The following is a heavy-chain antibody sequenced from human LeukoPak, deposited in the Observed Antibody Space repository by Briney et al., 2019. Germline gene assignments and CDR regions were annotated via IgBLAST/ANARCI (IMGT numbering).Heavy chain of an antibody. D-gene: IGHD6-19*01. CDR3: ARLIAVAGY. J-gene: IGHJ4*02. V-gene: IGHV3-48*01. CDR2: ISSSSSTI. CDR1: GFTFSSYS. Sequence: GGSLRLSCAASGFTFSSYSMNWVRQAPGKGLEWVSYISSSSSTIYYADSVKGRFTISRDNAKNSLYLQMNSLRAEDTAVYYCARLIAVAGYWGQGTLVTVSS.